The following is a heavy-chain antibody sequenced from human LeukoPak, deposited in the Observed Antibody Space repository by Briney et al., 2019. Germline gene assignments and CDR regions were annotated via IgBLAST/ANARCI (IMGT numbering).Heavy chain of an antibody. CDR2: ISGGGGTT. V-gene: IGHV3-23*01. Sequence: GGSLRLSCAASRFTFGNYAMSWVRQAPGKGLEWVSGISGGGGTTYYADSVKGRFSISRDNSKNTLYLQMNSLRAEDTALYYCAKKVVVGATSPYSDFQDWGQGTLVTVSS. D-gene: IGHD1-26*01. CDR3: AKKVVVGATSPYSDFQD. J-gene: IGHJ1*01. CDR1: RFTFGNYA.